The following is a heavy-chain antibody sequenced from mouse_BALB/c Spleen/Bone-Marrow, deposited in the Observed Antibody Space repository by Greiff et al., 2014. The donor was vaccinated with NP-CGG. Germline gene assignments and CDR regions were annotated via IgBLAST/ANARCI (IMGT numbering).Heavy chain of an antibody. CDR2: ISTYYGDA. CDR3: ARRADSSGYVDAMDH. V-gene: IGHV1S137*01. Sequence: QVQLKESGAELVRPGVSVKISCKGSGYTFTDYAMHWVKQSHAKSLEWIGVISTYYGDASYNQKFKGKATMTVDKSSSTAYMELARLTSEDSAIYYCARRADSSGYVDAMDHWGQGTSVTVSS. D-gene: IGHD3-2*01. J-gene: IGHJ4*01. CDR1: GYTFTDYA.